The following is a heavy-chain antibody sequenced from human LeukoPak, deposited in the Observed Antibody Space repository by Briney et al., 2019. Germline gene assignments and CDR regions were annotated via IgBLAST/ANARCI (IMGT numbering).Heavy chain of an antibody. CDR1: GGTFSSYA. V-gene: IGHV1-69*13. CDR3: ARVGTAAGIDY. J-gene: IGHJ4*02. CDR2: IIPIFGTA. Sequence: SVKVSCKASGGTFSSYAISWVRQAPGQGLEWMGGIIPIFGTANYAQKLQGRVTITADESTSTAYMELSSLRSEDTAVYYCARVGTAAGIDYWGQGTLVTVSS. D-gene: IGHD6-13*01.